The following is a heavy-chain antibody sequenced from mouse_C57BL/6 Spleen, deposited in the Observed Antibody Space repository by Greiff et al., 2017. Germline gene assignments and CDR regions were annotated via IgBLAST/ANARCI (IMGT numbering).Heavy chain of an antibody. CDR2: IDPETGGT. J-gene: IGHJ4*01. CDR1: GYTFTDYE. CDR3: TRGCSYAMDY. Sequence: QVQLQQSGAELVRPGASVTLSCKASGYTFTDYEMHWVKQTPVHGLEWIGAIDPETGGTAYNQKFKGKAIRTADKSSSTAYMELRSLTSEDSAVYYNTRGCSYAMDYWGQGTSVTVSS. V-gene: IGHV1-15*01.